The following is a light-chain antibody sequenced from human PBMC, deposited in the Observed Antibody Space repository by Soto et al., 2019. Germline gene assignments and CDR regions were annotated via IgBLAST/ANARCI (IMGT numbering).Light chain of an antibody. CDR2: DVN. J-gene: IGLJ1*01. Sequence: QSALTQPPSASGSPGQSVTISCTGTSSDVGGYNFVSWYEHHPGKAPKVLIFDVNKRPSGVPDRFSGSKSGNTASLTVSGLQAEDEAVYYCSSHAGSDNPFVFGAGTKLTVL. CDR1: SSDVGGYNF. V-gene: IGLV2-8*01. CDR3: SSHAGSDNPFV.